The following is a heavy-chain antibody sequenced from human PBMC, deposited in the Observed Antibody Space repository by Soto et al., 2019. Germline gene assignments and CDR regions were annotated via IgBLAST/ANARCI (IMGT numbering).Heavy chain of an antibody. CDR1: GFTFSGYA. Sequence: GGSLRLFWAASGFTFSGYAMSWVRQAPGKGLEWVSAISGSGGSTYYADSVKGRFTISRDNSKNTLYLQMNSLRAEDPAVYYCAKAALNKSYYFDYWGKGTLVTGSS. CDR2: ISGSGGST. CDR3: AKAALNKSYYFDY. D-gene: IGHD3-16*01. V-gene: IGHV3-23*01. J-gene: IGHJ4*02.